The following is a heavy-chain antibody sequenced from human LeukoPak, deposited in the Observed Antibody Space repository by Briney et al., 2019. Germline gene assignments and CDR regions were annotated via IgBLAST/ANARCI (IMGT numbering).Heavy chain of an antibody. V-gene: IGHV4-38-2*02. J-gene: IGHJ4*02. CDR2: GFHDGDT. D-gene: IGHD4-11*01. CDR1: GYSISSGYY. Sequence: SETLPLTCTVSGYSISSGYYWGWIRQLPGKGLEWIGRGFHDGDTHYNPSLKSRVTISLDTSKNQVSLRLSSVIAADTALYYCVRAEINDYSRYWGQGIPVIVSS. CDR3: VRAEINDYSRY.